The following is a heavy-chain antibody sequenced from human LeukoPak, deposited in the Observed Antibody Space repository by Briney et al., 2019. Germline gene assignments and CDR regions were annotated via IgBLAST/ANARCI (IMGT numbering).Heavy chain of an antibody. CDR1: GFTFTAYT. Sequence: GGSLRLSCAASGFTFTAYTINWVRQAPGKGLEWVSYISGSTTDIYYADSVKGRFTISRDNSRNTLYLQMNSLRAEDTAVYYCARASYSSSWNLFGYWGQGTLVTVSS. D-gene: IGHD6-13*01. J-gene: IGHJ4*02. CDR2: ISGSTTDI. CDR3: ARASYSSSWNLFGY. V-gene: IGHV3-21*04.